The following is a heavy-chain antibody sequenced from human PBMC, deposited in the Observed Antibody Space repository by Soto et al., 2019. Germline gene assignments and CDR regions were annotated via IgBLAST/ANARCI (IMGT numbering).Heavy chain of an antibody. D-gene: IGHD2-2*02. V-gene: IGHV3-30-3*01. CDR3: ARDPTIFQLLNPPFDY. J-gene: IGHJ4*02. CDR1: GFTFSSYA. Sequence: GGSLRLSCAASGFTFSSYAMHWVRQAPGKGLEWVAVISYDGSNKYYADSVKGRFTISRDNSKNTLYLQMNSLRAEDTAVYYCARDPTIFQLLNPPFDYWGQGTLVTVSS. CDR2: ISYDGSNK.